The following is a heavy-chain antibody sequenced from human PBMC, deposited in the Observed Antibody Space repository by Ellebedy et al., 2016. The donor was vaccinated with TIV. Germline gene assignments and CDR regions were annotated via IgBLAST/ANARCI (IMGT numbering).Heavy chain of an antibody. Sequence: AASVKVSCKASGYTFTSYGISWVRQAPGQGLEWMGWINAGNGNTKYSQKFQGRVTITRDTSASTAYMELSSLRSEDTAVYYCARRRVGATTGLVAFDIWGQGTMVTVSS. CDR1: GYTFTSYG. CDR3: ARRRVGATTGLVAFDI. J-gene: IGHJ3*02. D-gene: IGHD1-26*01. CDR2: INAGNGNT. V-gene: IGHV1-3*01.